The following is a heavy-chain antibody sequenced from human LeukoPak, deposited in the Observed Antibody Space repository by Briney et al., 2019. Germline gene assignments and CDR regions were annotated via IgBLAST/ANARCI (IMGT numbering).Heavy chain of an antibody. V-gene: IGHV3-9*01. CDR2: ISWNSGSI. CDR1: GFTFDDYA. Sequence: GGSLRLSCAASGFTFDDYAMHWVRQAPGKGLEWVSGISWNSGSIGYADSVKGRFTISRDNAKNSLYLQMNSLRAEDTAVYYCARDPTGSSSWDDYWGQGTLVTVSS. J-gene: IGHJ4*02. D-gene: IGHD6-13*01. CDR3: ARDPTGSSSWDDY.